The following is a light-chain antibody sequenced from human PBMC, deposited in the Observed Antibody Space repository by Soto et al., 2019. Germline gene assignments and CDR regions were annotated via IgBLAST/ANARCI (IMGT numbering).Light chain of an antibody. V-gene: IGKV3-20*01. CDR1: QSVSSSY. J-gene: IGKJ5*01. CDR2: GAS. Sequence: EIVLTQSPGTLSLSPGERATLSCRASQSVSSSYLAWYQQKPGQAPRLLIYGASSRPTGIPDRFSGSGSGTDVTLTISGLEPEDFAVYYCQQYGSSSTFGQGTRLENK. CDR3: QQYGSSST.